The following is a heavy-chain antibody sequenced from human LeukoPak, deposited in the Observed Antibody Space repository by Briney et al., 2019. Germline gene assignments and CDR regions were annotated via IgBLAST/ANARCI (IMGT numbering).Heavy chain of an antibody. J-gene: IGHJ4*02. CDR2: ICHSGST. V-gene: IGHV4-34*01. CDR3: ATIYGSGSPFDY. D-gene: IGHD3-10*01. Sequence: PSETLSLTCAVYGGSFSGYYWSWIRQPPGKGLEWIGEICHSGSTNYNPSLKSRVTISVDKSKNQFSLKLSSVTAADTAVYYCATIYGSGSPFDYWGQGTLVTVSS. CDR1: GGSFSGYY.